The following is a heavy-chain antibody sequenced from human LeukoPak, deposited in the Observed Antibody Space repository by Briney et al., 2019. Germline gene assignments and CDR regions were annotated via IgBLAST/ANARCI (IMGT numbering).Heavy chain of an antibody. CDR3: ATVSAQQAVPAIDFDY. CDR1: GYTLTELS. D-gene: IGHD6-13*01. CDR2: FDPEDGER. Sequence: ASVKVSCKASGYTLTELSMHWVRQAPGKGLEWMGGFDPEDGERISAQKFQGRVTMTEDTSTDTAYMELSSLRSEDTAVYYCATVSAQQAVPAIDFDYWGQGTLITVST. J-gene: IGHJ4*02. V-gene: IGHV1-24*01.